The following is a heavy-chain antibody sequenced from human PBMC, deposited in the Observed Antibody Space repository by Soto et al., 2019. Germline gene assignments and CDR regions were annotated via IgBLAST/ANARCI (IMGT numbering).Heavy chain of an antibody. CDR3: ARGRRDSSGWYKDVWYYYYYYGMDV. CDR1: GGTFSSYA. Sequence: GASVKVSCKASGGTFSSYAISWVRQAPGQGLEWMGGIIPIFGTANYAQKFQGRVTITADESTSTAYMELSSLRSEDTAVYYCARGRRDSSGWYKDVWYYYYYYGMDVCGQGTTVTVSS. D-gene: IGHD6-19*01. V-gene: IGHV1-69*13. J-gene: IGHJ6*02. CDR2: IIPIFGTA.